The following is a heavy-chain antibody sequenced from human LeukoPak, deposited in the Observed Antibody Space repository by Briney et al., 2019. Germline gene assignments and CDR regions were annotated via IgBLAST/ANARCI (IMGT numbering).Heavy chain of an antibody. Sequence: SCRASGGTFISYAMHWVRQAPGKGLEWVAVISYDGSNKYYADSVKGRFTISRDNSKNTLYLQMNSLRAEDTAVYYCARAASMIVGGNDYWGQGTLVTVSS. J-gene: IGHJ4*02. D-gene: IGHD3-22*01. CDR2: ISYDGSNK. CDR3: ARAASMIVGGNDY. CDR1: GGTFISYA. V-gene: IGHV3-30-3*01.